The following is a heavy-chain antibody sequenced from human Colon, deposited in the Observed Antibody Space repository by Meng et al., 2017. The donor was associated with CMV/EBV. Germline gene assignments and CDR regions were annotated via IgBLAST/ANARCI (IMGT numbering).Heavy chain of an antibody. V-gene: IGHV3-7*01. CDR2: IKDDGSKT. CDR1: GFTFSSYG. D-gene: IGHD1-26*01. J-gene: IGHJ4*02. CDR3: ARVGVNKPSDY. Sequence: GESLKISCAASGFTFSSYGVHWVRQAPGKGLEWVANIKDDGSKTQYADSLRGRFTISRDNAKNSLFLQINSLRPEDTAVFFCARVGVNKPSDYWGQGTLVTVSS.